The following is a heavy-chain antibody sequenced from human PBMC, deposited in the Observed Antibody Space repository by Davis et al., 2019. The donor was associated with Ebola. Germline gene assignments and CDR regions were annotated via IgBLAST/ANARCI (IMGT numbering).Heavy chain of an antibody. CDR3: ARDGRAARVNGMDV. CDR1: GGSFSGYY. D-gene: IGHD6-6*01. Sequence: MPSETLSLTCAVYGGSFSGYYWSWIRQPPGKGLEWIGEINHSGSTYYNPSLKSRVTISVDTSKNQFSLKLSSVTAADTAVCYCARDGRAARVNGMDVWGQGTTVTVSS. CDR2: INHSGST. J-gene: IGHJ6*02. V-gene: IGHV4-34*01.